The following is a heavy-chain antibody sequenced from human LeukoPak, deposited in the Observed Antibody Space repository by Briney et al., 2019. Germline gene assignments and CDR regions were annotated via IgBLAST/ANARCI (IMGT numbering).Heavy chain of an antibody. D-gene: IGHD4-11*01. V-gene: IGHV4-34*01. J-gene: IGHJ3*02. CDR1: GGSFSGYY. CDR3: ARRRYRVAFDI. Sequence: PSETLSLTCAVYGGSFSGYYWSWIRQPPGKGLEWIGEINHGGSTNYNPSLKSRVTISVDTSKNQFSLKLSSVTAADTAVYYCARRRYRVAFDIWGQGTMVTVSS. CDR2: INHGGST.